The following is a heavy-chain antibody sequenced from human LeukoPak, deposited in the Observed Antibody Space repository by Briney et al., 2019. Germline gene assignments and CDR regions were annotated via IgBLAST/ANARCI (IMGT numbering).Heavy chain of an antibody. Sequence: PPGGSLRLSCAASGFTFDDYAMHWVRQAPGKGLEWVSGISWNSGSIGYADSVKGRFTISRDNAKNSLYLQMNSLRAEDTALYYRAKETLSLGETTHAFDIWGQGTMVTVSS. CDR3: AKETLSLGETTHAFDI. V-gene: IGHV3-9*01. D-gene: IGHD3-16*01. J-gene: IGHJ3*02. CDR2: ISWNSGSI. CDR1: GFTFDDYA.